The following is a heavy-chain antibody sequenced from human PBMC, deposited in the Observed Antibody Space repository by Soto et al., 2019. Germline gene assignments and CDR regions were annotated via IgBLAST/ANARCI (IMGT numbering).Heavy chain of an antibody. Sequence: GGSLRLSCAASGFAFGAYAMTWVRQAPGKGLEWVSVISGAGGNTYYADSVKGRFTVSRDNSKKTLYLEMNSLRVEDTAIYYCEKDTVTPLPPSWWFDTWGQGTRATVSS. CDR1: GFAFGAYA. D-gene: IGHD3-16*02. CDR3: EKDTVTPLPPSWWFDT. CDR2: ISGAGGNT. J-gene: IGHJ5*02. V-gene: IGHV3-23*01.